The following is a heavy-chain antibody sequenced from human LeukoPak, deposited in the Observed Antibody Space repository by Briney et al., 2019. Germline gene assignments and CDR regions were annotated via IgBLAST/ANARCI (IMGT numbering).Heavy chain of an antibody. CDR1: GYRFTSYY. CDR2: INPSRGSA. CDR3: ATEYSSGWYPPLDY. J-gene: IGHJ4*02. V-gene: IGHV1-46*01. Sequence: ASVKVSCKASGYRFTSYYMFWVRQAPGQGLEWMGIINPSRGSASYAQKFQGRVTMTRDTSISTAYMELSRLRSDDTAVYYCATEYSSGWYPPLDYWGQGTLVTVSS. D-gene: IGHD6-19*01.